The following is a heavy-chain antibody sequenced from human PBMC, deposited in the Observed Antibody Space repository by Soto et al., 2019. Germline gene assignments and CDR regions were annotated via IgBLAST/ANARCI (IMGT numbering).Heavy chain of an antibody. V-gene: IGHV1-46*01. D-gene: IGHD3-9*01. CDR2: INPSGGST. CDR3: ARATAIRSPGLNY. J-gene: IGHJ4*02. Sequence: ASVKVSCKASGYTFSSYNMHWVRQAPGQGLEWMGMINPSGGSTSYAQKFQGRVTMTRDTSTSTAYMELSSLRSEDTAVYYCARATAIRSPGLNYWGQGTLVTVSS. CDR1: GYTFSSYN.